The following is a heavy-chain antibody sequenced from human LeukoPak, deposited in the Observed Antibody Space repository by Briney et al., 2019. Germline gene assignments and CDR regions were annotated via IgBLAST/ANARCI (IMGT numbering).Heavy chain of an antibody. J-gene: IGHJ4*02. V-gene: IGHV4-34*01. CDR1: GGSFSAYD. CDR2: INHSGST. Sequence: SETLSLTCAVYGGSFSAYDWSWIRQPPGKGLEWSGGINHSGSTNYNPSLKSRVTISVDTSKNQFSLKLSSVTAADTAVYYWARLMDIVDYWGQGTLVTVSS. D-gene: IGHD5-12*01. CDR3: ARLMDIVDY.